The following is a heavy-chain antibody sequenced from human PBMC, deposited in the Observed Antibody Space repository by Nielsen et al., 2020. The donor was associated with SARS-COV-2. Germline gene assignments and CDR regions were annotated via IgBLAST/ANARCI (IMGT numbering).Heavy chain of an antibody. CDR1: GFTFSSYG. J-gene: IGHJ4*02. Sequence: GESLKISCAASGFTFSSYGMHWVRQAPGKGLEWLSYISKSGTTIYYADSVKGRFTISRDNAKKSLYLQMNSLRAEDTAVYYCARPRDCSGGTCYSGDYFDYWGQGTLVTVSS. CDR2: ISKSGTTI. CDR3: ARPRDCSGGTCYSGDYFDY. D-gene: IGHD2-15*01. V-gene: IGHV3-48*04.